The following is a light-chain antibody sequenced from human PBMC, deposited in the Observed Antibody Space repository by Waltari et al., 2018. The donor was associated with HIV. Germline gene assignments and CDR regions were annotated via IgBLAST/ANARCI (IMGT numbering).Light chain of an antibody. CDR1: QSVSGSQ. CDR3: QQYGDSPLYI. J-gene: IGKJ2*01. Sequence: ELVLTQSPDILSLSPGERAVLSCRASQSVSGSQLAWYQQRPGQGPRLLIYGASKRATGIPDRFSGSGSGTDYTLTISGLEPEEFAVYYCQQYGDSPLYIFGQGTNLEI. V-gene: IGKV3-20*01. CDR2: GAS.